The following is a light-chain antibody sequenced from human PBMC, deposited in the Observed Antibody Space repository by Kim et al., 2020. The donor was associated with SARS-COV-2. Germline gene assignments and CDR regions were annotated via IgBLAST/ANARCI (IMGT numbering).Light chain of an antibody. Sequence: EIVLTQSPGTLSLSPGERATLSCRASQSVSSSYLAWYQQKPGQAPRLLIYGASSRATGIPDRFSGSGSGTDFTLTISRLEPKDFAVYYCHQYGSSPSTFGQGTKLEL. CDR1: QSVSSSY. CDR3: HQYGSSPST. CDR2: GAS. V-gene: IGKV3-20*01. J-gene: IGKJ2*02.